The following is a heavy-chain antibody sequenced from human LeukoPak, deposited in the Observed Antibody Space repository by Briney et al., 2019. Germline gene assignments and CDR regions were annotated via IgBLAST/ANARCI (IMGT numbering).Heavy chain of an antibody. CDR1: GFTFSSYA. V-gene: IGHV3-30*04. D-gene: IGHD6-19*01. J-gene: IGHJ4*02. CDR3: ARDGSGSGWRFDY. CDR2: ISYDGSNK. Sequence: GGSLRLSCAASGFTFSSYAMHWVRQAPGKGLEWVAVISYDGSNKYYADSVKGRFTISRDNSKNTLYLQMNSLRAEDTAVYYCARDGSGSGWRFDYWGQGTLVTVSS.